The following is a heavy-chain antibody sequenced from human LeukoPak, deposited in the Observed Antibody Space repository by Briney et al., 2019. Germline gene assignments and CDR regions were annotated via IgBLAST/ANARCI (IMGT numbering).Heavy chain of an antibody. CDR3: ARESLGGGSNLGF. CDR2: ISANNGKT. D-gene: IGHD2-15*01. J-gene: IGHJ4*02. CDR1: GYTFTRYG. V-gene: IGHV1-18*01. Sequence: ASVKVSCKASGYTFTRYGISWVRQAPGQGLEWMGWISANNGKTNYAQKFQGRVTMTRDTSTNTVSMELRSLKSDDTAVYYCARESLGGGSNLGFWGQGTLVIVSS.